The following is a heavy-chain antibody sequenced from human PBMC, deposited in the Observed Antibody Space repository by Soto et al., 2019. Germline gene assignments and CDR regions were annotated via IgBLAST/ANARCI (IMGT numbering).Heavy chain of an antibody. Sequence: QLQLQESGPGLVKPSETLSLTCTVSGDSISTRSNYWAWIRQPPGKGLEWIGSIYYTGGTYYNPSFKSRVTLFLDTSKNQFSLNLNSVTAADTAVYYCAREGPPIRAHNPPEYFQHWGQGTPVTVSS. CDR3: AREGPPIRAHNPPEYFQH. J-gene: IGHJ1*01. CDR2: IYYTGGT. CDR1: GDSISTRSNY. V-gene: IGHV4-39*02.